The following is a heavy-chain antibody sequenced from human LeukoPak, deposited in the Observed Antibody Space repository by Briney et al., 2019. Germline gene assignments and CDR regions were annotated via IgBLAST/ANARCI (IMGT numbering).Heavy chain of an antibody. V-gene: IGHV4-59*08. CDR3: ARHGSSIAARPTYYYGMDV. Sequence: SETLSLTCTVSGGSISSYYWSWIRQPPGKGLEWTGYIYYSGSTNYNPSLKSRVTISVDTSKNQFSLKLSSVTAADTAVYYCARHGSSIAARPTYYYGMDVWGQGTTVTVSS. J-gene: IGHJ6*02. D-gene: IGHD6-6*01. CDR1: GGSISSYY. CDR2: IYYSGST.